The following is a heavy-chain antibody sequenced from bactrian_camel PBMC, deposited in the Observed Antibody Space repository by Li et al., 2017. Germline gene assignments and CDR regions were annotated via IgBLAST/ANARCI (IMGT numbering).Heavy chain of an antibody. V-gene: IGHV3S53*01. CDR2: LSTDRTI. CDR1: GFIFNRCA. Sequence: HVQLVESGGGSVEPGGSLKLSCTVIGFIFNRCAMAWYRQAPGNGRELVASLSTDRTIKYSDSVKGRFTISQNNAKNILYLEMNSLKVDDTAVYYCAADHLGVYGFHPTLKGCRGFVRLGQGTQVTVS. D-gene: IGHD3*01. J-gene: IGHJ4*01.